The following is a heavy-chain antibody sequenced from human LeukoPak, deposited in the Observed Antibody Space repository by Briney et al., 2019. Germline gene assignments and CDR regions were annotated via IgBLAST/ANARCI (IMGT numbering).Heavy chain of an antibody. CDR3: ATPLTCLNY. CDR1: GFTVSSDY. CDR2: IYAGGGT. Sequence: GGSLRLSCAASGFTVSSDYMTWVRQAPGKGLEWVSDIYAGGGTHYADSVKGRFPISRDISKNTLYLQMNSLRAEDTAVYYCATPLTCLNYWGQGTLVTVSS. J-gene: IGHJ4*02. V-gene: IGHV3-53*01.